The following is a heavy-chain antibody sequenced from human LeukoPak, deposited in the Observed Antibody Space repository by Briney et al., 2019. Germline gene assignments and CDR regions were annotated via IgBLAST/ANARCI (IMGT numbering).Heavy chain of an antibody. J-gene: IGHJ4*02. CDR1: GFTFSSYA. CDR2: ISGSGGST. Sequence: PGGSLRLSCAASGFTFSSYAMSWVRQAPGKGLEWVSAISGSGGSTYYADSVKGRFTISRDNSKNTLYLQMNSLRADDTAVYYCAKDRVVAAAGMIDYWGQGTLGTASS. CDR3: AKDRVVAAAGMIDY. V-gene: IGHV3-23*01. D-gene: IGHD6-13*01.